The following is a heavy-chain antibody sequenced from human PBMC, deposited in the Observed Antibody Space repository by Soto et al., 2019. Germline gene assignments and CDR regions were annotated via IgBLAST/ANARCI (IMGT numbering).Heavy chain of an antibody. CDR2: IYYSGST. CDR1: GGSVSSGSYY. V-gene: IGHV4-61*01. Sequence: PSETLSLTCTVSGGSVSSGSYYWSWIRQPPGKGLEWIGYIYYSGSTNYNPSLKSRVTISVDTSKNQFSLKLSSVTAADTAVYYCARARYSSSWFDPWGQGTLVTVSS. CDR3: ARARYSSSWFDP. J-gene: IGHJ5*02. D-gene: IGHD6-19*01.